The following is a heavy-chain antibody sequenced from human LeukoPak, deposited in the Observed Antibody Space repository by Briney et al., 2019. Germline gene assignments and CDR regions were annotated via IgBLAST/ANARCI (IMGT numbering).Heavy chain of an antibody. J-gene: IGHJ4*02. CDR1: GFTFDDYG. CDR3: ARFPYSSSWYSHLVGGYFDY. D-gene: IGHD6-13*01. Sequence: GGSLRLSCAASGFTFDDYGMSWVRQAPGKGLECVSGSNWNGGSTYYADSVKGRFTISRDNSKNTLYLQMNSLRAEDTAVYYCARFPYSSSWYSHLVGGYFDYWGQGTLVTVSS. V-gene: IGHV3-20*04. CDR2: SNWNGGST.